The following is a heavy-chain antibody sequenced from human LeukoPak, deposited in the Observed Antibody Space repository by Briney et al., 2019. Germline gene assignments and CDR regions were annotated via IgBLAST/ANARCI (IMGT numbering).Heavy chain of an antibody. V-gene: IGHV3-23*01. D-gene: IGHD2-8*02. J-gene: IGHJ4*02. CDR3: AKAGPYYFDY. CDR2: ISGNGGTI. Sequence: GGSLRLSCAASGFTFSSYAMSWVRQAPGKGLEWVSAISGNGGTIYYADSVKGRFTISRDSSQNTLYLQMNSLRAEDTAVYFCAKAGPYYFDYWGQGTLVAVSS. CDR1: GFTFSSYA.